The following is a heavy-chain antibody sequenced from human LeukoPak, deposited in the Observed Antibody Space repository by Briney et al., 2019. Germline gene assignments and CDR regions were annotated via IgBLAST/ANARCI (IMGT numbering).Heavy chain of an antibody. D-gene: IGHD3-22*01. CDR3: ARVIPRAMIVVAIADWFDP. J-gene: IGHJ5*02. CDR1: GGSISSGSYY. Sequence: SQTLSLTCTVSGGSISSGSYYWNWIRQPAGKGLEWIGRIYTSGSTNYNPSLKSRVTISVDTSKNQFSLKLSSVTAADTAVYYCARVIPRAMIVVAIADWFDPWGQGTLVTVSS. CDR2: IYTSGST. V-gene: IGHV4-61*02.